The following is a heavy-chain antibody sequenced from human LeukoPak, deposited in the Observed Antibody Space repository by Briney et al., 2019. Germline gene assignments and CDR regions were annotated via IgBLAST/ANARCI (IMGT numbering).Heavy chain of an antibody. J-gene: IGHJ3*02. Sequence: GGSLRLSCAASGFTFSSYSMNWVSQAPGKGLEWVSSISSSSSYIYYADSVKGRFTISRDNAKNSLYLQMNSLRAEDTAVYYCARVELVFDAFDIWGQGTMVTVSS. CDR2: ISSSSSYI. CDR1: GFTFSSYS. D-gene: IGHD6-6*01. V-gene: IGHV3-21*01. CDR3: ARVELVFDAFDI.